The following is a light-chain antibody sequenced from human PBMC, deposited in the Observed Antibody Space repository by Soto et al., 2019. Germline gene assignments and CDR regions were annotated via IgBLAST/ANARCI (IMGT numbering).Light chain of an antibody. J-gene: IGLJ2*01. CDR2: DNN. Sequence: QSVLTQPPSVSAAPGQTVTISCSGSSSNIGNNYVSWYQQLPGTAPKLLIYDNNKRPSGIPDRFSGSKSGTSATLGITGLQTGDEADYYCGTWDSSGVFGGGTKLTVL. V-gene: IGLV1-51*01. CDR1: SSNIGNNY. CDR3: GTWDSSGV.